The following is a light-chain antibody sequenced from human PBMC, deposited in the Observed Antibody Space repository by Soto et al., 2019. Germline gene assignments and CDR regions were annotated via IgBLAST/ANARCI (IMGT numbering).Light chain of an antibody. CDR3: GSWDSSLSAYV. Sequence: QSVLTQPPSVSGAPGQKVTISCSGSSSNIGGHSVSWYQQLPGTAPKLLIYDDCKRPSGIPDRFSGSKSGTSATLGITGFQTGDEADDYCGSWDSSLSAYVFGTGTKVTVL. CDR2: DDC. J-gene: IGLJ1*01. V-gene: IGLV1-51*01. CDR1: SSNIGGHS.